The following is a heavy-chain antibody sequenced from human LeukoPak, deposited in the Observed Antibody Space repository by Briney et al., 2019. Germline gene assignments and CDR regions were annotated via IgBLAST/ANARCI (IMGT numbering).Heavy chain of an antibody. Sequence: GRSLRLSCAASGFTFSSYAMHWVRQAPGKGLEWVAVISYDGSNKYYADSLKGRFTISRDNSKNTLYLQLTSLRAEDTAVYYCATASGSYWAGIGYCGQGTLATVPS. D-gene: IGHD1-26*01. J-gene: IGHJ4*02. CDR3: ATASGSYWAGIGY. V-gene: IGHV3-30-3*01. CDR1: GFTFSSYA. CDR2: ISYDGSNK.